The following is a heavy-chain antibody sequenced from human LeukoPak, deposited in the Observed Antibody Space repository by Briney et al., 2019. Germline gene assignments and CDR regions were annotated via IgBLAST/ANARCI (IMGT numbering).Heavy chain of an antibody. Sequence: GGSLRLSCSASGFTFNRFYLHWVRQAPGKGLEWVAVISYDGSNKYYADSVKGRFTISRDNSKNTLYLQMNSLRAEDTAVYYCARDARQISTYYDFWSGYYYWGQGTLVTVSS. CDR1: GFTFNRFY. J-gene: IGHJ4*02. V-gene: IGHV3-30-3*01. D-gene: IGHD3-3*01. CDR2: ISYDGSNK. CDR3: ARDARQISTYYDFWSGYYY.